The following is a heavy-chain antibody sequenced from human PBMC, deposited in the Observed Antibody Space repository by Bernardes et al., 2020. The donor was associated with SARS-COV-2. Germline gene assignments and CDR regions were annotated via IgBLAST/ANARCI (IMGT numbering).Heavy chain of an antibody. CDR3: ARLKVLRHLDWSLSWLEFYFDS. CDR2: LSYGGNI. J-gene: IGHJ4*02. D-gene: IGHD3-9*01. V-gene: IGHV4-39*01. CDR1: GTSITNGSFR. Sequence: SETLSLTCSVSGTSITNGSFRWGWIRQPPGKGLAWIGSLSYGGNIYYNPSLRSRVTISADTSATQFSLKLTSVTAADTAVYFCARLKVLRHLDWSLSWLEFYFDSWGQGTLVTVSS.